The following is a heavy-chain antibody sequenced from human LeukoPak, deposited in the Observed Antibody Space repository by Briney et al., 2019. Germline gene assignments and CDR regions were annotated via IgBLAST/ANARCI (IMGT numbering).Heavy chain of an antibody. CDR2: ISAYNGNT. CDR1: GGTFSSYA. CDR3: ARRYCSSTSCSNYYYYMDV. J-gene: IGHJ6*03. V-gene: IGHV1-18*01. Sequence: ASVKVFYKASGGTFSSYAISWVRQAPGQGLEWMGWISAYNGNTNYAQKLQGRVTMTTDTSTSTAYMELRSLRSDDTAVYYCARRYCSSTSCSNYYYYMDVWGKGTTVTVSS. D-gene: IGHD2-2*01.